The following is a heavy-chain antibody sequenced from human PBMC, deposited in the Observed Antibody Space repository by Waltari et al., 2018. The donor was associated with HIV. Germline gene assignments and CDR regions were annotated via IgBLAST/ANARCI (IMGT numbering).Heavy chain of an antibody. CDR2: ISGSGGST. Sequence: EVQVVESGGGLVQPGGSLRLSCAASGFTFSKYAMSWVRQAPGKGLGWVAAISGSGGSTHYADSVKGRFTISRDSSKNTLDLQMNSLRAEDTAVYFCAKDLYCSGGNCYSRVLDSWGQGTLVTVSS. CDR3: AKDLYCSGGNCYSRVLDS. V-gene: IGHV3-23*04. D-gene: IGHD2-15*01. CDR1: GFTFSKYA. J-gene: IGHJ4*02.